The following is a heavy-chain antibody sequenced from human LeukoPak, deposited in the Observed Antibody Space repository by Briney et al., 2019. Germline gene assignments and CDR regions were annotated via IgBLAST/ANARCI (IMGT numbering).Heavy chain of an antibody. CDR3: ARGLPGYSGGDDAFDF. Sequence: SETLSLTCTVSGGSISSYYWTWIRQPPGKGLEWIGYIYYSGGTNYNPSLKSRVTISVDTSKNQFSLKLSSVTAADTAVYYCARGLPGYSGGDDAFDFWGQGTVVTVS. CDR1: GGSISSYY. J-gene: IGHJ3*01. V-gene: IGHV4-59*01. D-gene: IGHD6-19*01. CDR2: IYYSGGT.